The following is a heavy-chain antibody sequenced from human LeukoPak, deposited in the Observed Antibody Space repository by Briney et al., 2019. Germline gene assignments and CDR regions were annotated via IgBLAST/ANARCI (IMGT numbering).Heavy chain of an antibody. J-gene: IGHJ4*02. D-gene: IGHD5-18*01. V-gene: IGHV3-21*01. CDR1: GFTFSSYS. CDR2: ISSSSSYI. CDR3: ARVGYSYGRGVDY. Sequence: GSLRLSCAASGFTFSSYSMNWVRQAPGKGLEWVSSISSSSSYIYYADSVKGRFTISRDNAKNSLYLQMNSLRAEDTAVYYCARVGYSYGRGVDYWGQGTLVTVSS.